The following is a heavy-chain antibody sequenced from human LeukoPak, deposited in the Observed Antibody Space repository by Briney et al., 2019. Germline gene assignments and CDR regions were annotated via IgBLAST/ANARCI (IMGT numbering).Heavy chain of an antibody. J-gene: IGHJ4*02. Sequence: ASVKVSCKASGYSFIGYYMHWVRQAPGQGLEWMGWIKTNSGGTHYAQKFQGTVTMTRDTSITTAYMELSRLTSDDTAVYYCARDQGGTIDYWGKGTLVTVSS. V-gene: IGHV1-2*02. CDR1: GYSFIGYY. CDR2: IKTNSGGT. D-gene: IGHD1-7*01. CDR3: ARDQGGTIDY.